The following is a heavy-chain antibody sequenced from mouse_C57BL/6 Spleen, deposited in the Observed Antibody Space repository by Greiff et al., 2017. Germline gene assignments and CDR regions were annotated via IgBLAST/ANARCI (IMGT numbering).Heavy chain of an antibody. V-gene: IGHV1-52*01. CDR2: IDPSDSET. J-gene: IGHJ2*01. Sequence: VKLQQSGAELVRPGSSVKLSCKASGYTFTSYWMHWVKQRPIQGLEWIGNIDPSDSETHYNQKFKDKATLTGDKSSSTAYMQLSSLTSEDSAVYYCARFGDYSNYGDYWGQGTTLTVSS. CDR3: ARFGDYSNYGDY. D-gene: IGHD2-5*01. CDR1: GYTFTSYW.